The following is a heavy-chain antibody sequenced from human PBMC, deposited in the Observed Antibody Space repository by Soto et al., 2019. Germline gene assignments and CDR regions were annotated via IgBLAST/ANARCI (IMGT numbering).Heavy chain of an antibody. CDR3: ARTIKSSYYYDSSDPNDY. V-gene: IGHV1-18*01. Sequence: GASVKVSCKASGYTFTSYGISWVRQAPGQGLEWMGWISAYNGNTNYAQKLQGRVTMTTDTSTSTAYMELRSLRSDDTAVYYCARTIKSSYYYDSSDPNDYWRQGALVTVSS. CDR2: ISAYNGNT. J-gene: IGHJ4*02. CDR1: GYTFTSYG. D-gene: IGHD3-22*01.